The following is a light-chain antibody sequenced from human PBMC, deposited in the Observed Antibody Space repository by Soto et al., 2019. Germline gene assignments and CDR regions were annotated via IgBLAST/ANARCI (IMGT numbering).Light chain of an antibody. J-gene: IGKJ1*01. Sequence: DIQMTQSPSTLSASVGDGVTITCRSSQSISTWLAWYQQKPGKAPKVLIYHASSLESGVPSRFSGSGSGTEFTLPISRLEPEDFAVYYSPQYGSSGTFGQGHKVDIK. V-gene: IGKV1-5*01. CDR3: PQYGSSGT. CDR2: HAS. CDR1: QSISTW.